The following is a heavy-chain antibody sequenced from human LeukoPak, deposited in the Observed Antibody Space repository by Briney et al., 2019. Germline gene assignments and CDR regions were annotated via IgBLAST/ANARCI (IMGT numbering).Heavy chain of an antibody. V-gene: IGHV4-34*01. CDR3: ARGSVLGGGYDYYYFDY. CDR2: INHSGST. CDR1: GGSFSGYY. Sequence: SETLSLTCAVYGGSFSGYYWSWIRQPPGKGLEWIGEINHSGSTNYNPSLKSRVTISVDTSKNQFSLKLSSVTAADTAVYYCARGSVLGGGYDYYYFDYWGQGTLVTVSS. D-gene: IGHD5-12*01. J-gene: IGHJ4*02.